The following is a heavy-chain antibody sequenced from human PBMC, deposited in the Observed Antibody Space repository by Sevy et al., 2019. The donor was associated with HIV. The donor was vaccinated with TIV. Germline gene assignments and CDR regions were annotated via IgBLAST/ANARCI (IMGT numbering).Heavy chain of an antibody. Sequence: GGSLRLSCVASGFIFSSYGMHWVRQAPGKGLEWVAVISFDGSHEFYAESVKGRFTISRDDSKNTLYLQMNSLNSEDTAVYYCAKDIGCGWGQGCYYSGMDVWGQGTTVTVSS. CDR3: AKDIGCGWGQGCYYSGMDV. J-gene: IGHJ6*02. V-gene: IGHV3-30*18. D-gene: IGHD2-21*01. CDR2: ISFDGSHE. CDR1: GFIFSSYG.